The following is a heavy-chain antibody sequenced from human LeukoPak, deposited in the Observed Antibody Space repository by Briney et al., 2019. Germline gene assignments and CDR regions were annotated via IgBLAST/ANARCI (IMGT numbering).Heavy chain of an antibody. V-gene: IGHV4-39*07. CDR1: GGSISNSSYY. CDR3: ARAGITMARFDP. J-gene: IGHJ5*02. D-gene: IGHD3-10*01. Sequence: SETLSLTCTVSGGSISNSSYYWGWIRQPPGKGLEWIGSIYYSGSTYYNPSLKSRVTISVDTSKNQFSLKLSSVTAADTAVYYCARAGITMARFDPWGQGTLVTVSS. CDR2: IYYSGST.